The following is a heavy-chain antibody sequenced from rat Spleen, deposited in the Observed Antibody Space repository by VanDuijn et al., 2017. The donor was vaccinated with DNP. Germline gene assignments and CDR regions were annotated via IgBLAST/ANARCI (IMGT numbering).Heavy chain of an antibody. J-gene: IGHJ4*01. D-gene: IGHD1-2*01. CDR2: ISKDASKI. CDR3: ARGRLYPHYAMEA. V-gene: IGHV4-2*01. CDR1: GFNFNDFW. Sequence: EVKLVESGGGLVQPGRSLKLSCAASGFNFNDFWMAWVRQAPGKGLEWIGDISKDASKITYSPSLKDKFPITRANAQNTLYLQMSKLESEDKAMYCCARGRLYPHYAMEAWGQGTSVTVSS.